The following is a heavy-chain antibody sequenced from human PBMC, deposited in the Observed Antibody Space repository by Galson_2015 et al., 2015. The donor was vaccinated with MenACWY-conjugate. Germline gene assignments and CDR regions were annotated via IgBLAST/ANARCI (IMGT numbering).Heavy chain of an antibody. CDR2: SYYSGST. V-gene: IGHV4-31*02. D-gene: IGHD5-18*01. J-gene: IGHJ4*02. Sequence: WIGYSYYSGSTDYNPSLKSRLIISVDTSKNLFSLNLTSVTAADTAVYYCARGYSYGIFDLWGQGTPVTVSS. CDR3: ARGYSYGIFDL.